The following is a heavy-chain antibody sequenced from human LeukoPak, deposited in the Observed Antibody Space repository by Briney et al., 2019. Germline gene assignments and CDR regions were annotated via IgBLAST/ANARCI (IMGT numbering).Heavy chain of an antibody. CDR2: IYYSGST. CDR3: ARSLGHYYGSGSYYNYQGTDY. D-gene: IGHD3-10*01. V-gene: IGHV4-39*01. J-gene: IGHJ4*02. Sequence: SETLSLTCTVSGGSISRSSDYWGWIRQPPGKGLEWIGSIYYSGSTYYNPSLKSRVTISVDTSKNQFSLKLSSVTAADTAVYYCARSLGHYYGSGSYYNYQGTDYWGQGTLGTVSS. CDR1: GGSISRSSDY.